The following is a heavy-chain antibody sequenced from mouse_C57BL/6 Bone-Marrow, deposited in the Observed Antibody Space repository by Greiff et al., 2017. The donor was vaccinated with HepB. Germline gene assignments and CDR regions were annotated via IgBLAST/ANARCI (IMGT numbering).Heavy chain of an antibody. CDR1: GYSITSGYY. D-gene: IGHD1-1*01. V-gene: IGHV3-6*01. CDR3: ARDYYGSSYVPYY. CDR2: ISYDGSN. Sequence: ESGPGLVKPSQSLSLTCSVTGYSITSGYYWNWIRQFPENKLEWMGYISYDGSNNYNPSLKNRISITRDTSKNQFFLKLNSVTTEDTATYYCARDYYGSSYVPYYWGQGTTLTVSS. J-gene: IGHJ2*01.